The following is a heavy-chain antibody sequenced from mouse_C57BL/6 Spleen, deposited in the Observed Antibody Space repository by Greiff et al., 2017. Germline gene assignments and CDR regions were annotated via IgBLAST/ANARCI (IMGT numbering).Heavy chain of an antibody. Sequence: VQLQQSGPELVKPGASVKISCKASGYTFTDYYINWVKQRPGQGLEWIGWIFPGSGSTYYNEKFKGKATLTVDKSSSTAYMLLSSLTSEDSAVYFCARPYGSSYDWYFDVWGTGTTVTVSS. CDR2: IFPGSGST. D-gene: IGHD1-1*01. J-gene: IGHJ1*03. CDR3: ARPYGSSYDWYFDV. V-gene: IGHV1-75*01. CDR1: GYTFTDYY.